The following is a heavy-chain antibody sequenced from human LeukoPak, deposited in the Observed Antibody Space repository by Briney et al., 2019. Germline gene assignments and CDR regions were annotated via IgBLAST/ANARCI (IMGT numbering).Heavy chain of an antibody. CDR1: GGSISSSSYY. CDR2: IYYSGST. CDR3: ARLYGDYGAWFDP. Sequence: SETLSLTCTVSGGSISSSSYYWGWIRQPPGKGLERIGSIYYSGSTYYNPSLKSRVTISVDTSKNQFSLKLSSVTAADTAVYYCARLYGDYGAWFDPWGQGTLVTVSS. V-gene: IGHV4-39*01. D-gene: IGHD4-17*01. J-gene: IGHJ5*02.